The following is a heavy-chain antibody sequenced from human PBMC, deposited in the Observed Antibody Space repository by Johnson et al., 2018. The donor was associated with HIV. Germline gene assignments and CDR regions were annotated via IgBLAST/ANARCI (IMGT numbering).Heavy chain of an antibody. Sequence: MQLVESGGGLVQPGGSLRLSCAASGFTFDNYGMSWVRQAPGKGLEWVSSMRVIDGSTYYADSVKGRFTISRDNSKSTVYLQMNSLRAEDTAVYYCARERSGTIAFDIWGQGTMVTVSS. CDR3: ARERSGTIAFDI. J-gene: IGHJ3*02. CDR1: GFTFDNYG. D-gene: IGHD1-7*01. V-gene: IGHV3-23*04. CDR2: MRVIDGST.